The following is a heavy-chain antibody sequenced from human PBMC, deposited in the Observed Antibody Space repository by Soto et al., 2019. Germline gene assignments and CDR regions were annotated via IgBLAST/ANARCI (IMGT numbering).Heavy chain of an antibody. CDR3: ARGLPSSSWYGILDY. D-gene: IGHD6-13*01. J-gene: IGHJ4*02. CDR1: GFTFSSYG. CDR2: IWYDGSNK. V-gene: IGHV3-33*01. Sequence: PGGSLRFSCAASGFTFSSYGMHWVRQAPGNGLEWVAVIWYDGSNKYYADSVKGRFTISRDNSKNTLYLQMNSLRAEDTAVYYCARGLPSSSWYGILDYWGQGTLVSVSS.